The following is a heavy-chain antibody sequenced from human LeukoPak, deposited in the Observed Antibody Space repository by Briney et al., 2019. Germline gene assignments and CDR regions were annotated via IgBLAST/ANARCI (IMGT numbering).Heavy chain of an antibody. CDR1: GYTFTSYD. Sequence: ASVKVSCKASGYTFTSYDMNWVRQATGQGLEWMGWMNPNSGNTGYAQKFQGRVTMTRDTSINTAYMELSSLRSEDTAVYYCARVACGGGSCFDYWGQGTLVTVSS. D-gene: IGHD2-21*01. J-gene: IGHJ4*02. CDR3: ARVACGGGSCFDY. V-gene: IGHV1-8*01. CDR2: MNPNSGNT.